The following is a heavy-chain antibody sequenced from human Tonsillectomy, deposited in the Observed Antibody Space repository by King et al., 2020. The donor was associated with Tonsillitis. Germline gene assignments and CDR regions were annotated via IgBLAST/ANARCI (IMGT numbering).Heavy chain of an antibody. V-gene: IGHV7-4-1*02. CDR3: ARDALNTESLFLNWFHP. Sequence: VQLVESGSELKKPGASVKVSCKASGYTFSSYAMNWVRQAPGQGLEWMGWINTNTGNPTYAQGFTGRFVFSLDTSVSTAYLQISSLKAEDTAVYYCARDALNTESLFLNWFHPWGQGTLVTVSS. CDR1: GYTFSSYA. CDR2: INTNTGNP. D-gene: IGHD2-21*01. J-gene: IGHJ5*02.